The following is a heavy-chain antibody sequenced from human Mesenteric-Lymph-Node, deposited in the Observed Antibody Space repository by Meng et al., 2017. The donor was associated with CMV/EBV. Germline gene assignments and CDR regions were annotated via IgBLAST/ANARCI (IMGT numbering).Heavy chain of an antibody. Sequence: GESLKISCAASGFSVSRNYMSWVRQAPGKGLEWVSVIYSGGSTYYADSVKGRFTISRDDSKNTLYLQMNNLRAEDTAIYYCARDLRGGYSFGTGWYIDYWGQGTLVTVSS. J-gene: IGHJ4*02. CDR3: ARDLRGGYSFGTGWYIDY. CDR1: GFSVSRNY. V-gene: IGHV3-53*01. D-gene: IGHD5-18*01. CDR2: IYSGGST.